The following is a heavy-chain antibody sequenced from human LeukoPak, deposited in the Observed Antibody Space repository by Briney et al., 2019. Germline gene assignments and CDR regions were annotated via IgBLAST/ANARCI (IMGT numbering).Heavy chain of an antibody. Sequence: PSETLSLTCAVYGGSFSGYYWSWIRQPPGKGLEWIGEINHSGSTNYNPSLKSRVTISVDTSKNQFSLKLSSVTAADTAVYYCARGEGAVASTIDYWGQGTLVTVSS. CDR1: GGSFSGYY. CDR2: INHSGST. D-gene: IGHD6-19*01. J-gene: IGHJ4*02. V-gene: IGHV4-34*01. CDR3: ARGEGAVASTIDY.